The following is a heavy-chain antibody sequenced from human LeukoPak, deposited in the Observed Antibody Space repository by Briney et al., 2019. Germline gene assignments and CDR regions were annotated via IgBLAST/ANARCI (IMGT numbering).Heavy chain of an antibody. CDR1: GYTFTSYG. CDR2: ISAYNGNT. CDR3: ARDRRAAAGTGEAFDY. Sequence: ASVKVSCKASGYTFTSYGISWVRQAPGQGLEWMGWISAYNGNTNYAQNLQGRVTMTTDTSTSTAYMELRSLRSDDTAVYYCARDRRAAAGTGEAFDYWGQGTLVTVSS. V-gene: IGHV1-18*01. D-gene: IGHD6-13*01. J-gene: IGHJ4*02.